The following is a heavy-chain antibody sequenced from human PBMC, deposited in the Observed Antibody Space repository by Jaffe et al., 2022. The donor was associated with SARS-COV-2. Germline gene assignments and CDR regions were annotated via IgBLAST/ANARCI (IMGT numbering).Heavy chain of an antibody. CDR3: ARRTNGDY. CDR2: INKDGSVK. V-gene: IGHV3-7*03. CDR1: GFSFSIYW. D-gene: IGHD2-8*01. J-gene: IGHJ4*02. Sequence: EVQLVESGGGLVQPGGSLRLSCAASGFSFSIYWMSWVRQAPGKGLEWVANINKDGSVKYYVDSVKGRFAIYRDNSKNSVVLQMDSLRAEDTAVYYCARRTNGDYWGRGTLVTVSS.